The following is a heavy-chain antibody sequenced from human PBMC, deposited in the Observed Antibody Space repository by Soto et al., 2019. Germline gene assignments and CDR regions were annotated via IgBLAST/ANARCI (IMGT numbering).Heavy chain of an antibody. D-gene: IGHD2-2*01. Sequence: ETLSLTCTVSGGSISSSSYYWGWIRQPPGKGLEWIGSIYYSGSTYYNPSLKSRVTISVDTSKNQFSLKLSSVTAADTAVYYCARLIGFVLPNLNYNYHAMDLWGQGSSVTGSS. J-gene: IGHJ6*02. CDR2: IYYSGST. CDR1: GGSISSSSYY. V-gene: IGHV4-39*07. CDR3: ARLIGFVLPNLNYNYHAMDL.